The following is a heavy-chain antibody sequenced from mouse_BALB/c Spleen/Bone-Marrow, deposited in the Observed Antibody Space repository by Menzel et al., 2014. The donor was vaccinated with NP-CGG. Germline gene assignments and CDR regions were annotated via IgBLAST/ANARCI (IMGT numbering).Heavy chain of an antibody. V-gene: IGHV1S29*02. CDR3: AREGGYYDAMDY. CDR2: IYPYNGGT. D-gene: IGHD2-2*01. Sequence: VQLQQSGPELVKPGASVKISCKASGYTFTDYNMQWVKQSHGKSLEWIGYIYPYNGGTGYNQKFRSKATLTVDSSSSTAYMELRSRTSEDSAVYYCAREGGYYDAMDYWGQGTSVTVSS. J-gene: IGHJ4*01. CDR1: GYTFTDYN.